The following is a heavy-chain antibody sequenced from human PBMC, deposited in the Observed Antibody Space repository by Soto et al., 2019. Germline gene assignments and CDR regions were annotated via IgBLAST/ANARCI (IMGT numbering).Heavy chain of an antibody. CDR2: ISYDGDNK. CDR1: GFTFSNFV. Sequence: PGGSLRLSCAASGFTFSNFVMHWVRQAPGKGLEWVAVISYDGDNKYFADSVRGRFTISRDNSKNTLFLQMSSLRAEDTAVYYCARAGFCSTSTCYRGIDSWGQGTLVTVSS. V-gene: IGHV3-33*05. J-gene: IGHJ4*02. D-gene: IGHD2-2*03. CDR3: ARAGFCSTSTCYRGIDS.